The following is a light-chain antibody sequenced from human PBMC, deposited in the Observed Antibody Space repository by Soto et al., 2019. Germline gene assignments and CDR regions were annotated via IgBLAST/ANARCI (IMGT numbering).Light chain of an antibody. J-gene: IGLJ2*01. CDR1: SSHVGGYNY. Sequence: QSALTQPPSASGSPGQSVTISCTGTSSHVGGYNYVSWYQQHPGKAPILMIYEVTKRPSGVPDRFSGSKSCNTASLTVSGLQAEDEADYYCSSCADSNTFAIFGGGTKLTVL. V-gene: IGLV2-8*01. CDR2: EVT. CDR3: SSCADSNTFAI.